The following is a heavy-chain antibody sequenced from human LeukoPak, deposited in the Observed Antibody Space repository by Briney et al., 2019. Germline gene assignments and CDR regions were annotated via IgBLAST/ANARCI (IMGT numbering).Heavy chain of an antibody. CDR2: ISFDGKTQ. CDR1: GFTFSRYS. J-gene: IGHJ2*01. Sequence: GGSLRLSCAASGFTFSRYSMHWVRQAPGKGLAWVAVISFDGKTQVYGDSVKGRFTISRDNSNNTLYLQMNSLKPEDSAVYYYAKYTPDWYFDLWGRGTLVTVSS. CDR3: AKYTPDWYFDL. D-gene: IGHD1-1*01. V-gene: IGHV3-30*04.